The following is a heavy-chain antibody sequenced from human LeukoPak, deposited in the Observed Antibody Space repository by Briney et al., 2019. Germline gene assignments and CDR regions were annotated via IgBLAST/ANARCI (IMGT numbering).Heavy chain of an antibody. Sequence: GASVKVSCKASGYTFTGYYMHWVRQAPGQGLEWMGWINPNSGGTNYAQKFQGRVTMTRDTSISTAYMELSRLRSDDPAVYYCARDETYYDYVWGGYRPYYFDYWGQGTLVTVSS. D-gene: IGHD3-16*02. CDR3: ARDETYYDYVWGGYRPYYFDY. CDR1: GYTFTGYY. J-gene: IGHJ4*02. V-gene: IGHV1-2*02. CDR2: INPNSGGT.